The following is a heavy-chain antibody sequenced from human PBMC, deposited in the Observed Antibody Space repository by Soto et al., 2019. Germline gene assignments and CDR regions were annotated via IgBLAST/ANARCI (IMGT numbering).Heavy chain of an antibody. D-gene: IGHD1-26*01. V-gene: IGHV3-23*01. J-gene: IGHJ3*02. CDR1: GFTFSSYA. Sequence: GGALRLSCAASGFTFSSYAMSLVRQAPGKGLEWVSAISGSGGSTYYADSVKGRFTISRDNSKNTLYLQMNSLRAKDTAVYYCARERGVDHAFDIWGQGTMVTVSS. CDR3: ARERGVDHAFDI. CDR2: ISGSGGST.